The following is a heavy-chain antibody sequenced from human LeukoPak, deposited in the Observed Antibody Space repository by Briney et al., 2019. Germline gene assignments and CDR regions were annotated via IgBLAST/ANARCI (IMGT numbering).Heavy chain of an antibody. CDR1: GGSINSGSYY. D-gene: IGHD6-13*01. V-gene: IGHV4-61*02. CDR2: IYTSGST. CDR3: ARAVSWTDYYYYKDV. J-gene: IGHJ6*03. Sequence: PSETLSLTCTVSGGSINSGSYYWSWIRQPAGKGLEWIGRIYTSGSTNYNPSLKSRVTISVDTSKNQFSLKLSSVTAADTAVYYCARAVSWTDYYYYKDVWGKGATVTVSS.